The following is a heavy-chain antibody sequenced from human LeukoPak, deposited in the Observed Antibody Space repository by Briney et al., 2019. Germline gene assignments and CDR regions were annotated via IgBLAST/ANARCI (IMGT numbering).Heavy chain of an antibody. CDR3: ARAGAGFRGSDWYSDDAFDI. D-gene: IGHD2-21*02. Sequence: SETLSLTCAVYGGSFSGYYWSWIRQPPGKGLEWIGEINHSGSTNYNPSLKSRVTISVDTSKNQFSLKLSSVTAADTAVYYCARAGAGFRGSDWYSDDAFDIWGQGTMVTVSS. V-gene: IGHV4-34*01. CDR1: GGSFSGYY. J-gene: IGHJ3*02. CDR2: INHSGST.